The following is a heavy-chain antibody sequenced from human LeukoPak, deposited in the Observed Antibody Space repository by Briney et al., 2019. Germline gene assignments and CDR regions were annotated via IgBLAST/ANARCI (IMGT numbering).Heavy chain of an antibody. D-gene: IGHD3-10*01. CDR2: ISTSSSYI. Sequence: GGSLRLSCAASGFTFSNYNINWVRRAPGKGLEWVSFISTSSSYIYYADSVKGRFTISRDNAKNSLYLQMNSLRAEDTAVYYCARDNHPYLWFGGGWFDPWGQGTLVTVSS. CDR3: ARDNHPYLWFGGGWFDP. V-gene: IGHV3-21*04. J-gene: IGHJ5*02. CDR1: GFTFSNYN.